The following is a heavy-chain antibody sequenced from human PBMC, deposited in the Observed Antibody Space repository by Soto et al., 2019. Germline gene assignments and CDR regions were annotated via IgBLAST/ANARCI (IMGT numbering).Heavy chain of an antibody. V-gene: IGHV5-51*03. CDR2: NYPGDSDT. D-gene: IGHD3-22*01. Sequence: EVQLVQSGAEVKKPGESLKISCKGSGYSFTKYGIGWVRQMPGKGLEWMGNNYPGDSDTRYSPSFQGQVTISADKSISTAYLQWRSLTASDTAIYSCARREHPYDTSCSSRYYFDYWGQGTLVTVSS. CDR3: ARREHPYDTSCSSRYYFDY. J-gene: IGHJ4*02. CDR1: GYSFTKYG.